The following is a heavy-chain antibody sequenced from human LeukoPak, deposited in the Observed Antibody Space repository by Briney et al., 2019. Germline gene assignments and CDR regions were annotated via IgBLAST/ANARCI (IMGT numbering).Heavy chain of an antibody. CDR1: GFTFSSYA. D-gene: IGHD1-26*01. CDR3: ARDSVGATNYDY. J-gene: IGHJ4*02. CDR2: ISYDGSNK. V-gene: IGHV3-30-3*01. Sequence: QPGRSLRLSCAASGFTFSSYAMHWVRQAPGKGLEWVAVISYDGSNKYYADSVKGRFTISRDNSKNTLYLQMNSLRAEDTAVYYCARDSVGATNYDYWGQGTLVTVSS.